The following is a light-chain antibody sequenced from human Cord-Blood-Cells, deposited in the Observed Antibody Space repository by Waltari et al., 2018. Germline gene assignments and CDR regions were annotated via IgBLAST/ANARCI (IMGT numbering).Light chain of an antibody. J-gene: IGLJ1*01. CDR3: SSYTSSSTLV. V-gene: IGLV2-14*01. CDR1: SSDVGGYNY. Sequence: QSALTQPASVSGSPGQSITISCTGTSSDVGGYNYVSWYQQHPGKAPKLMIYEVSTRPAGVSNRFSGSKSGSTASLTISGRQAEDEADYYCSSYTSSSTLVFGTGTKVTVL. CDR2: EVS.